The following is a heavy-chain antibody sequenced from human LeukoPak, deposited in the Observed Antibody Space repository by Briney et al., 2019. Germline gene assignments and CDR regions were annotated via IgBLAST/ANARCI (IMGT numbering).Heavy chain of an antibody. J-gene: IGHJ4*02. D-gene: IGHD1/OR15-1a*01. CDR3: AKVYWNNYYYDY. V-gene: IGHV3-23*01. CDR2: ISDSGDNT. CDR1: GFTLSTYA. Sequence: QPGGSLRLSCAASGFTLSTYAMSRVRQAPGKGLEWVSAISDSGDNTHYADSVKGRFTISRDSSKSTLYLQMNSLRADDTAVYYCAKVYWNNYYYDYWGQGTLVTVSS.